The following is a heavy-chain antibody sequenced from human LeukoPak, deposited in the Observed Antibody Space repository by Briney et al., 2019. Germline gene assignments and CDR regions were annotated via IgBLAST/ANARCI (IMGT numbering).Heavy chain of an antibody. D-gene: IGHD3-22*01. CDR1: GFVFSSYG. Sequence: GGSLRLSCAASGFVFSSYGIHWVRQAPGKGLEWVAFIRFDGSTTYYAESVKGRFTVSRDNSKFTAYLQVNSLRAEDTAVYYCSKESNYDSSGYFNWGQGTLVPVS. CDR2: IRFDGSTT. V-gene: IGHV3-30*02. J-gene: IGHJ4*02. CDR3: SKESNYDSSGYFN.